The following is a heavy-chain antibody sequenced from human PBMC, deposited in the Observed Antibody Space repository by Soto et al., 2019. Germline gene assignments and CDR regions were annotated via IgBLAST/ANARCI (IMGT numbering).Heavy chain of an antibody. CDR2: MYNSGST. V-gene: IGHV4-59*08. Sequence: SETLSLTCTVSGGSISSYYWTWIRQPPGEGLGWIGFMYNSGSTHYNPSLKSRVTISLDTSKNQFSLNLRSVTAADTAVYYCASMGYHYGSGSYPLDYWGQGTLVTVSS. D-gene: IGHD3-10*01. CDR1: GGSISSYY. J-gene: IGHJ4*02. CDR3: ASMGYHYGSGSYPLDY.